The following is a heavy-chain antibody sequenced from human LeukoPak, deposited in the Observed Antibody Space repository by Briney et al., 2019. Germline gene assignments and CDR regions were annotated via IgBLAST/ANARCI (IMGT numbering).Heavy chain of an antibody. CDR1: GFTFSAFS. D-gene: IGHD3-10*01. V-gene: IGHV3-21*01. CDR3: ARVPAGSVLIDY. CDR2: ISSSSSDI. J-gene: IGHJ4*02. Sequence: GGSLRLSCAASGFTFSAFSMNWVRQAPGKGLEWVSAISSSSSDIYYADSVKGRFTISRDNAKNSLYLQMNSLRDEDTAVYYCARVPAGSVLIDYWGQGTLVTVSS.